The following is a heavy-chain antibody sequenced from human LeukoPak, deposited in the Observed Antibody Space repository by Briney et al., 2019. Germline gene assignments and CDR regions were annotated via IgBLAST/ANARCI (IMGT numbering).Heavy chain of an antibody. D-gene: IGHD3-16*01. CDR2: IYYSGTT. CDR1: GGSINY. J-gene: IGHJ6*02. Sequence: SETLSLTCTVSGGSINYGGWIRQPPGKGLEWIGSIYYSGTTYYNPSLKSRVTISVDTSKNQFSLKLSSVTAADTAVYYCARIAGGLITYYYGMDVWGQGTTVTVSS. CDR3: ARIAGGLITYYYGMDV. V-gene: IGHV4-39*01.